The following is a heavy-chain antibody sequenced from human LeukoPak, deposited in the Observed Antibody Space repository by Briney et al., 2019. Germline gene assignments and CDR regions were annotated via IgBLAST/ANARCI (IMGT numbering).Heavy chain of an antibody. CDR2: MNPNSGNT. D-gene: IGHD3-10*01. CDR1: GYTFTSYD. CDR3: ARGGAYYGSGSYRY. V-gene: IGHV1-8*03. Sequence: GASVKVSCKASGYTFTSYDINWVRQAPGQGLEWMGWMNPNSGNTGYAQKFQGRVTITRNTSISTAYMELSSLRSEDTAVYYCARGGAYYGSGSYRYWGQGTLVTVSS. J-gene: IGHJ4*02.